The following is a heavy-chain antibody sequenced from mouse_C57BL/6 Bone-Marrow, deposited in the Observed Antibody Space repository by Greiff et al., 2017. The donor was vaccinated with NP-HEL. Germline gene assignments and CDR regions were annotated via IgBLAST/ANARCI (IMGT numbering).Heavy chain of an antibody. CDR1: GYTFTSYW. Sequence: QVQLQQPGAELVMPGASVKLSCKASGYTFTSYWMHWVKQRPGQGLEWIGEIDPSDSYTNYNQKFKGKSTLTVDKSSSTAYMQLSSLTSEDSAVXYCARGGGGVLWSDYFDYWGQGTTLTVSS. J-gene: IGHJ2*01. D-gene: IGHD1-1*02. CDR3: ARGGGGVLWSDYFDY. CDR2: IDPSDSYT. V-gene: IGHV1-69*01.